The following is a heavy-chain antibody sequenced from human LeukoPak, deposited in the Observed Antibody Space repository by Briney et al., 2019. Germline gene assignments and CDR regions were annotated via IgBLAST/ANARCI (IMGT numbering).Heavy chain of an antibody. V-gene: IGHV4-4*07. J-gene: IGHJ6*02. CDR1: GGSISSYY. CDR3: AGDIVVVPAAIGDYYYYGMDV. CDR2: IYTSGST. D-gene: IGHD2-2*01. Sequence: SETLSLTCTVSGGSISSYYWSWIRQPAGKGLEWIGRIYTSGSTNYNPSLKSRVTMSVDTSKNQFSLKLSSVTAADTAVYYCAGDIVVVPAAIGDYYYYGMDVWGQGTTDTVSS.